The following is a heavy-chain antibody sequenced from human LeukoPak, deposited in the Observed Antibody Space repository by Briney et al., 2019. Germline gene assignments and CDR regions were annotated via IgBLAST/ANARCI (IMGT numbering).Heavy chain of an antibody. CDR1: GFTFSSYA. CDR2: ISGSDGKI. CDR3: AKGISGAYSPIFNY. Sequence: GGSLRLSCAVSGFTFSSYAMSWVRQAPGKGLEWVSGISGSDGKINYADSVKGRFTISRDNSKDTLYLQMNSLRAEDTAVYYCAKGISGAYSPIFNYWGQGTLVTVSS. J-gene: IGHJ4*02. V-gene: IGHV3-23*01. D-gene: IGHD1-26*01.